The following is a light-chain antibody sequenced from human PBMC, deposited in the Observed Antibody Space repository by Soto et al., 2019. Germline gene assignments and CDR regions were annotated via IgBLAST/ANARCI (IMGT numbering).Light chain of an antibody. J-gene: IGLJ1*01. CDR1: SSNIGSNY. Sequence: QSVLTQPPSASGTPGQRVTISCSGSSSNIGSNYVYWYQQLPGTAPKLLIYRNNQRPSGVPDRFSGSKSGTSAYLAISGLRSEDEADYYCAAWDDSLSGSVFGTGTKLTVL. CDR2: RNN. V-gene: IGLV1-47*01. CDR3: AAWDDSLSGSV.